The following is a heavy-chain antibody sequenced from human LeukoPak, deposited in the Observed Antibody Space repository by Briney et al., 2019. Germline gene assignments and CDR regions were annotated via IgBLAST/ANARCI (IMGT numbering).Heavy chain of an antibody. CDR1: GFSLSTSGVG. CDR2: IYWNDDK. CDR3: AHRRYNDTTGPSFDY. Sequence: SGPTLVNPTQTLTVTCTVYGFSLSTSGVGGGWIRQTPGKALEWLALIYWNDDKRYTPSLKSRLTVPKDTSKHQVVLTMINVDSVHPATYFCAHRRYNDTTGPSFDYWGQGTLVTVSS. D-gene: IGHD3-22*01. J-gene: IGHJ4*02. V-gene: IGHV2-5*01.